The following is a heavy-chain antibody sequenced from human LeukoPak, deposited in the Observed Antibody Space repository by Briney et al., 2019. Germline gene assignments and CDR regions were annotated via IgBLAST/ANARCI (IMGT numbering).Heavy chain of an antibody. J-gene: IGHJ3*02. V-gene: IGHV3-23*01. CDR2: VSHGGGST. Sequence: PGGSLRLSCAASGFTFSSFAMSWVRQAPGKGLEWVSGVSHGGGSTYYADSVKGRFTISRDNSKNTLNLQMNSLRAEDTAVYYCAKDRESYYFDGALDIWGQGTLVTVSS. CDR3: AKDRESYYFDGALDI. CDR1: GFTFSSFA. D-gene: IGHD1-26*01.